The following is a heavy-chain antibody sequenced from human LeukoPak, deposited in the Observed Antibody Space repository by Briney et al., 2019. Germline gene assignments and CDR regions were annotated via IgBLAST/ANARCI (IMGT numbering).Heavy chain of an antibody. CDR1: GDSISSYY. CDR3: ARFGGSFFAFHY. J-gene: IGHJ4*02. V-gene: IGHV4-59*01. D-gene: IGHD6-25*01. Sequence: SETLSLTCTIPGDSISSYYWNWIRQPPGKELEWIGYAFYSGETSYNPSLRGRATISLDMSNNQFSLDLRSMTAADTATYYCARFGGSFFAFHYWGQGTLVTVSS. CDR2: AFYSGET.